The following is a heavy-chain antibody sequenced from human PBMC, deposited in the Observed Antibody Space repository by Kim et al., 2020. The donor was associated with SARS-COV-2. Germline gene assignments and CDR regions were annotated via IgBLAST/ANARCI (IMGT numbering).Heavy chain of an antibody. CDR3: AREYSSTSYYGMYV. Sequence: NPTLKRRVTRSVDTSNNQFSLKRSSVTAADTAVYYCAREYSSTSYYGMYVWGQGTTVTVSS. J-gene: IGHJ6*02. V-gene: IGHV4-59*01. D-gene: IGHD6-13*01.